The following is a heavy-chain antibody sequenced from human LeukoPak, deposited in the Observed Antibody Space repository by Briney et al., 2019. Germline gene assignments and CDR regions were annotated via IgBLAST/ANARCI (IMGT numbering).Heavy chain of an antibody. CDR2: IIPIFGTA. J-gene: IGHJ4*02. D-gene: IGHD4-17*01. V-gene: IGHV1-69*13. CDR1: GGTFSSYT. CDR3: ASPFLSTTAFDY. Sequence: SVTVSCKASGGTFSSYTISWVRQAPGQGLEWMGGIIPIFGTANYAQKFQGRVTITADESTSTAYMELSSLRSEDTAVYYCASPFLSTTAFDYWGQGTLVTVSS.